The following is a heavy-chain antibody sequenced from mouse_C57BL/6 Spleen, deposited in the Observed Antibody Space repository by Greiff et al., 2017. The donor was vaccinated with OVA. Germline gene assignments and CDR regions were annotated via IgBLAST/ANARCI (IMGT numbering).Heavy chain of an antibody. CDR3: ARGDYGRFAY. J-gene: IGHJ3*01. CDR2: INYDGSST. V-gene: IGHV5-16*01. CDR1: GFTFSDYY. D-gene: IGHD1-1*02. Sequence: EVQLMESEGGLVQPGSSMKLSCTASGFTFSDYYMAWVRQVPEKGLEWVANINYDGSSTYYLDSLKSRFIISRDNAKNILYLQMSSLKSEDTATYYCARGDYGRFAYWGQGTLVTVSA.